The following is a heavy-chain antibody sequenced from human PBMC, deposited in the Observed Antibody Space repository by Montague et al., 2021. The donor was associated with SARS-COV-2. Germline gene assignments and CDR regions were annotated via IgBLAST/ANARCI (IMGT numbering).Heavy chain of an antibody. D-gene: IGHD3-10*01. V-gene: IGHV4-59*01. Sequence: SETLSLTCGVSGTSITSYYWNWIRQPPGKGLEWIGYISYSGSTNYSPSLKSRVTMSVDTSKNQMSLKLTSVTAADTAVYYCARGCLSYFGAGSHCYGMDVWGQGTTVTVSS. CDR3: ARGCLSYFGAGSHCYGMDV. CDR2: ISYSGST. CDR1: GTSITSYY. J-gene: IGHJ6*02.